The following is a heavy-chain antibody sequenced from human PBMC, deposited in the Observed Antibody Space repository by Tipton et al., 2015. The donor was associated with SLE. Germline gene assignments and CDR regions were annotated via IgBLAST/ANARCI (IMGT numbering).Heavy chain of an antibody. CDR2: ISAYNGNT. D-gene: IGHD2-2*01. CDR1: GYTFTSYG. V-gene: IGHV1-18*01. CDR3: ARDRGIVVVPSYYYYYGMDV. J-gene: IGHJ6*02. Sequence: QLVQSGAEVKKPGASVKVSCKASGYTFTSYGISWVRQAPGQGLEWMGWISAYNGNTNYAQKFQGRVTMTTDTSTSTAYMELRSLRSDDTAVYYCARDRGIVVVPSYYYYYGMDVWGQGTTVTVSS.